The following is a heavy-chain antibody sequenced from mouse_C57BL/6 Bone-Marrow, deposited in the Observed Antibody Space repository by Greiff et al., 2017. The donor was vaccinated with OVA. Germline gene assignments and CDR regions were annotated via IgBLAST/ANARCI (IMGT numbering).Heavy chain of an antibody. CDR1: GYTFTDYN. J-gene: IGHJ3*01. CDR3: ARLTGTKGFAY. V-gene: IGHV1-22*01. D-gene: IGHD4-1*01. CDR2: INPNNGGT. Sequence: VQLKESGPELVKPGASVKMSCKASGYTFTDYNMHWVKQSHGKSLEWIGYINPNNGGTSYNQKFKGKATLTVNKSSSTAYMELRSLTSGDSAVYYCARLTGTKGFAYWGQGTLVTVSA.